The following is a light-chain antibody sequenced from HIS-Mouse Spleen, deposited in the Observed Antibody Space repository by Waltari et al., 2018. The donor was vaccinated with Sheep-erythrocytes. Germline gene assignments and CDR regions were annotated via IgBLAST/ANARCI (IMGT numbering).Light chain of an antibody. V-gene: IGKV2-28*01. CDR3: MQALQTPLT. J-gene: IGKJ2*01. Sequence: DIVMTQSPLSLPVTPGEPASIPCRSSQSLLHINGYNYLDWYLQKPGQSPQLLIYLGSNRASGVPDRFSGSGSGTDFTLKISRVEAEDVGVYYCMQALQTPLTFGQGTKLEIK. CDR2: LGS. CDR1: QSLLHINGYNY.